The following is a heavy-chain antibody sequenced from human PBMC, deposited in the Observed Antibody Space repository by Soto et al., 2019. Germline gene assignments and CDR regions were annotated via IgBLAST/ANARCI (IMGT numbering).Heavy chain of an antibody. CDR2: IWYDGSNK. D-gene: IGHD2-15*01. V-gene: IGHV3-33*01. J-gene: IGHJ6*02. CDR1: GFTFSSYA. CDR3: AREYIGYCSGGSCYPARYYYGMDV. Sequence: GSLRLSSAAPGFTFSSYAMHWVREAPGKGLEWVAVIWYDGSNKYYADSVKGRFTISGDNSKNTLYLQMNSLRAEDTAVYYCAREYIGYCSGGSCYPARYYYGMDVWGQGTTVTVSS.